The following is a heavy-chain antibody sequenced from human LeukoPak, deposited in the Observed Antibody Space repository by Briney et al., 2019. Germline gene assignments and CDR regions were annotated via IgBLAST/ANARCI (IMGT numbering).Heavy chain of an antibody. D-gene: IGHD5-18*01. CDR3: ARGTGEGYTYGRYYFDY. CDR2: INPNSGVT. V-gene: IGHV1-2*02. J-gene: IGHJ4*02. Sequence: ASVKVSCKASGYTFTNYYMHWVRQAPGQGLEWMGWINPNSGVTDYAQNFQGRVTMTGDTSISTAYVELSRLRSDDTAVYYCARGTGEGYTYGRYYFDYWGQGTLVTVSS. CDR1: GYTFTNYY.